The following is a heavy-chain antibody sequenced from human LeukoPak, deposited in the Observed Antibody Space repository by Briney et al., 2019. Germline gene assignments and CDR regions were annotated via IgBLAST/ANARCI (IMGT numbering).Heavy chain of an antibody. CDR2: ISYDGSHT. CDR1: GFIFSNFA. V-gene: IGHV3-30*01. J-gene: IGHJ6*03. D-gene: IGHD6-13*01. CDR3: AREEQELVRDYYYYMDV. Sequence: PGGSLRLSCAASGFIFSNFAMYWVRQAPGKGLEWVALISYDGSHTYYADSMKGRFTISRDNSKNVLYLQMTSLRGEDSAVYYCAREEQELVRDYYYYMDVWGKGTTVTVSS.